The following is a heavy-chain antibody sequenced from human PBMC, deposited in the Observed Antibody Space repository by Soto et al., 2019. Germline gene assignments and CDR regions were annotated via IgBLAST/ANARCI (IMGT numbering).Heavy chain of an antibody. J-gene: IGHJ4*02. V-gene: IGHV4-59*01. CDR2: IYYSGST. Sequence: SETLSLTCTVSGGSISSYYWSWIRQPPGKGLEWIGYIYYSGSTNYNPSLKSRVTISVDTSKNQFSLKLSSVTAADTAVYYCARVGPPSRMERRGGHFDYWGQGTLVTVSS. CDR3: ARVGPPSRMERRGGHFDY. CDR1: GGSISSYY. D-gene: IGHD1-1*01.